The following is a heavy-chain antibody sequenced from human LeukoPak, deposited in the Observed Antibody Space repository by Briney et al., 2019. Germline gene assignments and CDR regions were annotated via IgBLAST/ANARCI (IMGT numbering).Heavy chain of an antibody. Sequence: ASVKVSCKASGYTFAGYYMHWVRQAPGQGLEWMGRINPNSGGTNYAQKFQGRVTMTRDTSISTAYMELSRLRSDDTAVYYCARSGSYYTAFDIWGQGTMVAVSS. D-gene: IGHD1-26*01. CDR3: ARSGSYYTAFDI. J-gene: IGHJ3*02. CDR2: INPNSGGT. V-gene: IGHV1-2*06. CDR1: GYTFAGYY.